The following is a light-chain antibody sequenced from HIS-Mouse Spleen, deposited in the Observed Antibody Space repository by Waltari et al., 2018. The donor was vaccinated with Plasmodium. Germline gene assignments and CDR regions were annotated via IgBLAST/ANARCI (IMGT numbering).Light chain of an antibody. CDR1: QFPNKY. V-gene: IGLV3-10*01. CDR3: YSTDSSGNHRV. CDR2: EDS. Sequence: SYALTQPPSVSVSPGQTARITCSRDQFPNKYAYWYQQKSGQAPVLVIYEDSKRPSGIPERFSGSSSGTMATLTISGAQVEDEADYYCYSTDSSGNHRVFGGGTKLTVL. J-gene: IGLJ3*02.